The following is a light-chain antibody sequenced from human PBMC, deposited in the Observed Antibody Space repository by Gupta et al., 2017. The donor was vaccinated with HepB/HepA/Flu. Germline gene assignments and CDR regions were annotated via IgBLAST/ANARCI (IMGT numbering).Light chain of an antibody. Sequence: QSGLTQPASVPGSPGQSLTPPCTPTSGDVGAYNYVSWYQQYPGKAPKVIIYDVSARPSGVSYRFSGSKSGNTASLTISGLQAEDEADYYCCSYRSSNTLFVFGTGTKVTVL. V-gene: IGLV2-14*03. CDR3: CSYRSSNTLFV. J-gene: IGLJ1*01. CDR1: SGDVGAYNY. CDR2: DVS.